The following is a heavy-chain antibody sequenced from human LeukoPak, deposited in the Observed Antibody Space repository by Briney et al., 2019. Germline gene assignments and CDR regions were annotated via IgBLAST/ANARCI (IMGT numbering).Heavy chain of an antibody. V-gene: IGHV4-39*02. Sequence: SETLSLTCTVSGGSISSSSYYWRWLRPPPGERLEWIGSIYYSGRTNYNPSLKSRLTISVDTSKSHFSLKLSSVTAADTAVYYCARAFDGSGSYWYYWGQGTLVTVSS. CDR1: GGSISSSSYY. J-gene: IGHJ4*02. D-gene: IGHD3-10*01. CDR2: IYYSGRT. CDR3: ARAFDGSGSYWYY.